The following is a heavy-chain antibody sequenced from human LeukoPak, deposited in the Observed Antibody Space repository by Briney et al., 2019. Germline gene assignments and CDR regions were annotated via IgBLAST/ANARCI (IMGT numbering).Heavy chain of an antibody. Sequence: PGRSLRLSCAASGFTFSSYAMHWVRQAPGKGLEWVAVISYDGSNKYYADSVKGRFTISRDNAKNSLYPQMNSLRAEDTAVYYCAKDHHDILTGSISLFDYWGQGTLVTVSS. CDR2: ISYDGSNK. D-gene: IGHD3-9*01. V-gene: IGHV3-30-3*01. J-gene: IGHJ4*02. CDR3: AKDHHDILTGSISLFDY. CDR1: GFTFSSYA.